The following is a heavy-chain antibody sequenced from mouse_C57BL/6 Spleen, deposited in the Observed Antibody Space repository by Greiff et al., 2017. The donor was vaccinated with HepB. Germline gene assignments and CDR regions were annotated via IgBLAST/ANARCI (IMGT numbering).Heavy chain of an antibody. CDR2: IDPSDGYT. D-gene: IGHD1-1*01. J-gene: IGHJ1*03. Sequence: QVQLQQPGAELVMPGASVKLSCKASGYTFTSYWMHWVKQRPGQGLEWIGEIDPSDGYTNYNQKFKGKSTLTVDTSSSTAYMQLSSLTSEDSAVYYCARDDGSSYWDFEVWGTGTTVTVSS. CDR3: ARDDGSSYWDFEV. V-gene: IGHV1-69*01. CDR1: GYTFTSYW.